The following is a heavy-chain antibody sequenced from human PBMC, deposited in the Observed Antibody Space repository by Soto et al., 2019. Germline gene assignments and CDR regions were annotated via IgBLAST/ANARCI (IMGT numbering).Heavy chain of an antibody. CDR3: AKNSGWFNT. CDR1: GFTFSSYA. D-gene: IGHD3-10*01. CDR2: ISGSGGST. Sequence: PGGSLRLSCAASGFTFSSYAMSWVRQAPGKGLEWVSAISGSGGSTYYADSVKVRFTISRDNSINTVFLQMNSLRADDTALYFCAKNSGWFNTWGQGALVTVSS. J-gene: IGHJ5*02. V-gene: IGHV3-23*01.